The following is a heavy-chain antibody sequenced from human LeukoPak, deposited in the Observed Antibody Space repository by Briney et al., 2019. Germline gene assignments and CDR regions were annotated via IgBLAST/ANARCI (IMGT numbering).Heavy chain of an antibody. Sequence: GGSLRLSCAASGFTVSSNYMSWVRQAPGEGLEWVSVIYSGGSTYYADSVKGRFTISRDNSKNTLYLQMISLRAEDTAVYYCASAPTTDYYYGMDVWGKGTTVTVSS. CDR1: GFTVSSNY. V-gene: IGHV3-53*01. D-gene: IGHD1-26*01. J-gene: IGHJ6*04. CDR2: IYSGGST. CDR3: ASAPTTDYYYGMDV.